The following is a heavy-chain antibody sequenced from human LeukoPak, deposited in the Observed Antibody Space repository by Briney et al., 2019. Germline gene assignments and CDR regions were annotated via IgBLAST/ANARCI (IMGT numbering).Heavy chain of an antibody. CDR1: GFAFSTYW. J-gene: IGHJ4*02. CDR3: ASTTYYWN. D-gene: IGHD1-20*01. V-gene: IGHV3-7*01. Sequence: GSLRLSCAASGFAFSTYWMHWVRQAPGRGLEWVANIKYDGSEENYVDSVKGRFTISRDNAKNSLFLQMDSLRVEDTAVYFCASTTYYWNWGQGTLVTVSS. CDR2: IKYDGSEE.